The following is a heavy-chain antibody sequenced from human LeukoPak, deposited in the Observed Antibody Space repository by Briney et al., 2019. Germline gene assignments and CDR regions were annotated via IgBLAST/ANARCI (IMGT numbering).Heavy chain of an antibody. Sequence: SETLSLTCTVSGGSISSHYWSWIRQPPGKGLEWIGYIYYSGSTNYNPSLKSRVTISVDTSKNQFSLKLSSVTAADTAVYYCARDRYCSSTSCQSPHYYYYYMDVWGKGTTVTVSS. CDR1: GGSISSHY. J-gene: IGHJ6*03. V-gene: IGHV4-59*11. CDR3: ARDRYCSSTSCQSPHYYYYYMDV. D-gene: IGHD2-2*01. CDR2: IYYSGST.